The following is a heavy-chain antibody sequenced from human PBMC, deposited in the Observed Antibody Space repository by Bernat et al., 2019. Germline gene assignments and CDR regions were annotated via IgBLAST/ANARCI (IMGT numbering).Heavy chain of an antibody. V-gene: IGHV3-30*18. CDR1: GFTFSSYG. CDR2: ISYDGSNK. D-gene: IGHD3-10*01. Sequence: QVQLVESGGGVVQPGRSLRLSCAASGFTFSSYGMHWVRQAPGKGLEWVAVISYDGSNKYYADSVKCRFTISRDNSKNTLYLQMNSMRAEDTAVYYCAKLLNYYGSGRGTPVDYWGQGTLVTVSS. CDR3: AKLLNYYGSGRGTPVDY. J-gene: IGHJ4*02.